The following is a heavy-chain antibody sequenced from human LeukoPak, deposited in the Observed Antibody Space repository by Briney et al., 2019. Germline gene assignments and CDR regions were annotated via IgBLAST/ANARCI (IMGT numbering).Heavy chain of an antibody. J-gene: IGHJ4*02. V-gene: IGHV4-34*01. CDR3: ARTRSLYYYYDSSGYYFDY. D-gene: IGHD3-22*01. CDR2: INHSGST. CDR1: GGSFSGYY. Sequence: SETLSLTSAVYGGSFSGYYWSWIRQRPGKGLEWIGEINHSGSTNYNPSLKSRVTISVDTSKNQFSLKLSSVTAADTAVYYCARTRSLYYYYDSSGYYFDYWGQGTLVTVSS.